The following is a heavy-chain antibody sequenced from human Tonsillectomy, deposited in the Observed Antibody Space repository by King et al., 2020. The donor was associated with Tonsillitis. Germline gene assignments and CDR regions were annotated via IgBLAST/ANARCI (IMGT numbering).Heavy chain of an antibody. CDR2: ISSSSSTI. Sequence: VQLVESGGGLVQPGGSLRLSCAASGFTFSSYSMNWVRQAPGKGLEWVSYISSSSSTIYYADSVKGRFTISRDNAKNSLYLQMNSLRDEDTAVYYCARVEEGDYDVCGGFYYAMVVSGEGTTVTVSS. J-gene: IGHJ6*04. CDR3: ARVEEGDYDVCGGFYYAMVV. CDR1: GFTFSSYS. D-gene: IGHD3-3*01. V-gene: IGHV3-48*02.